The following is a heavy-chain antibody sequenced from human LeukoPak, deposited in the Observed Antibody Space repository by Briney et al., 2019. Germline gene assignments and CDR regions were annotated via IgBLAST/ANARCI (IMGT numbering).Heavy chain of an antibody. D-gene: IGHD2-8*02. J-gene: IGHJ1*01. Sequence: ESGPTLVNPPQTLTLTCTFSGFSLSTRGVGVGWIRQPPGKALEWLALIYWDDDKRYSPSLKSRLTITKDTSKNQVVLTMTNMDPVDTATYYCALWWDYFRFQHWGQGTLVTVSS. CDR3: ALWWDYFRFQH. CDR2: IYWDDDK. CDR1: GFSLSTRGVG. V-gene: IGHV2-5*02.